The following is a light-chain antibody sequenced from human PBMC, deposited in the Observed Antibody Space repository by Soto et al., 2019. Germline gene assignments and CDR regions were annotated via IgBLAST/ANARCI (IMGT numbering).Light chain of an antibody. V-gene: IGLV7-43*01. CDR3: LLYYGGAFV. CDR2: RIS. Sequence: QTVVTQEPSLTVSPGGTVTLTCASSTGAVTSGYYPSWFQQKPGQAPRTLIYRISDKHSWTPARFSGSLLGGKAALTLSGVQPEDEAEYYCLLYYGGAFVFGTGTKLTVL. J-gene: IGLJ1*01. CDR1: TGAVTSGYY.